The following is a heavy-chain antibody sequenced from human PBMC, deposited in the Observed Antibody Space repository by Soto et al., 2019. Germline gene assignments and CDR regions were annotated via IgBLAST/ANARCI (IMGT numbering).Heavy chain of an antibody. J-gene: IGHJ4*02. D-gene: IGHD6-19*01. V-gene: IGHV3-23*01. Sequence: AVTLSLSYVASVFTFSVYAKSWPRPRPRKVLEWVSEISATGGTTNYADSVKGRYTISRDNSNNTLYLQLTNLRAEDTAMFYCAKASSAWYGSKNYYFDSWGQGALVTVSS. CDR1: VFTFSVYA. CDR3: AKASSAWYGSKNYYFDS. CDR2: ISATGGTT.